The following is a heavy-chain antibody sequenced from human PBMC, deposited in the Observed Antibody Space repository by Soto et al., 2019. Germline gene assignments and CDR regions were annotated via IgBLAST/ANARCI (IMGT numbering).Heavy chain of an antibody. J-gene: IGHJ5*02. V-gene: IGHV4-34*01. D-gene: IGHD1-7*01. CDR3: ARDSDWNYRVNWFDP. CDR1: GGSFSGYY. CDR2: INHSGST. Sequence: QVQLQQWGAGLLKPSETLSLTCAVYGGSFSGYYWSWIRQPPGKGLEWIGEINHSGSTNYNPSLKSRVTISVDTSKNQFSLKLSSVTAADTAVYYCARDSDWNYRVNWFDPWGQGTLVTVSS.